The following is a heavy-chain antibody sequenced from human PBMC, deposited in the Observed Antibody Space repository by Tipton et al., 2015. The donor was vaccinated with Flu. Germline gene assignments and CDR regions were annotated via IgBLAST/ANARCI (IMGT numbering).Heavy chain of an antibody. V-gene: IGHV4-39*07. D-gene: IGHD6-19*01. Sequence: TLSLTCAVSGGSISSSRYYWGWIRQPPGKGLEWIGSIYHSGTAYYNPSLKSRVTISVDTSKNQISLKLSSVTAADTAVYYCARGQGNSGWRYFDYWGQVTLVTVSS. J-gene: IGHJ4*02. CDR2: IYHSGTA. CDR1: GGSISSSRYY. CDR3: ARGQGNSGWRYFDY.